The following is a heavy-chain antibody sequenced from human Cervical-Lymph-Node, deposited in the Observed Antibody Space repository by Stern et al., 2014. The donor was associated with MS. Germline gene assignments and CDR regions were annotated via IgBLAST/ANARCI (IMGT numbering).Heavy chain of an antibody. CDR2: MNPKSGNT. J-gene: IGHJ5*02. CDR3: ARGRTSRNWFDP. CDR1: GYTFTSYD. Sequence: VQLLESGAEVKKPGASVKVSCTASGYTFTSYDIIWVRQATGQGLEWMGWMNPKSGNTDYTQKFQGRLTMTRDTSINTAYMELSSLRSEDTAVYFCARGRTSRNWFDPWGQGTLVTVSS. D-gene: IGHD1-1*01. V-gene: IGHV1-8*01.